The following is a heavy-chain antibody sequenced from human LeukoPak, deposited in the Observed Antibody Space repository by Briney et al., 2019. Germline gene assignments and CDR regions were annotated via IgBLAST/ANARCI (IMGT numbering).Heavy chain of an antibody. Sequence: GGSLRLSCAASGFTFSDHYMDWVRQAPGKGLEWVGRIKNKANSYTTEYAASVKGRFTVSREDSKNALYLQMNSLKTEDTALYYCTTETNWYFDLWGRGTLVTVSS. CDR3: TTETNWYFDL. CDR1: GFTFSDHY. V-gene: IGHV3-72*01. J-gene: IGHJ2*01. CDR2: IKNKANSYTT. D-gene: IGHD1-1*01.